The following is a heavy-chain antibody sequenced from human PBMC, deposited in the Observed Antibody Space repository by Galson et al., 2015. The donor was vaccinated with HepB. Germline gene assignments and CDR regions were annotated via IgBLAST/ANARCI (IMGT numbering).Heavy chain of an antibody. CDR2: ISTQRGNT. D-gene: IGHD3-9*01. Sequence: SVKVSCKASGYTFNKYGISWVRQTPGQGLEWMGWISTQRGNTKHAQNFQGIVTMTTETSTTTAYRELRSPTSADTAVYYCARDVDWALDYWGQGARVTVSS. V-gene: IGHV1-18*01. CDR3: ARDVDWALDY. J-gene: IGHJ4*02. CDR1: GYTFNKYG.